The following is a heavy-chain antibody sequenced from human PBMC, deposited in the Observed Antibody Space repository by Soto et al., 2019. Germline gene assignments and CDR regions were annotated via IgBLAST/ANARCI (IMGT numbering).Heavy chain of an antibody. V-gene: IGHV5-51*01. J-gene: IGHJ4*02. CDR1: GYSFTSYW. CDR3: ARHEGYYDSSGYYYGLDY. CDR2: IYPGDSDT. Sequence: RESLKISCKGSGYSFTSYWIGWVRQMPGKGLEWMGIIYPGDSDTRYSPSFQGQVTISADKSISTAYLQWSSLKASDTAMYYCARHEGYYDSSGYYYGLDYWGQGTLVTVSS. D-gene: IGHD3-22*01.